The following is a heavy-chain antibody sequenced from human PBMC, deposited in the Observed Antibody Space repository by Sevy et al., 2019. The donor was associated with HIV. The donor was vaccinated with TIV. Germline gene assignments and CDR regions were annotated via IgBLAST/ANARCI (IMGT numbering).Heavy chain of an antibody. V-gene: IGHV4-31*03. CDR3: ARDPDCNSTNCYGIDV. D-gene: IGHD2-2*01. J-gene: IGHJ6*02. Sequence: SENLSLTCSVSGGSISSGNCYWSWIRQHPGKGLEWIGYMSYSGSTHYNPSLKSRVAISVDTSQNQFSLKLASVTAAATAVYTSARDPDCNSTNCYGIDVWGQGTTVTVSS. CDR1: GGSISSGNCY. CDR2: MSYSGST.